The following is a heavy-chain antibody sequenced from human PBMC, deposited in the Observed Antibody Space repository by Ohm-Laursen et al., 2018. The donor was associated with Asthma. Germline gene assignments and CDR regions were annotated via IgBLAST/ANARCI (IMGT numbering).Heavy chain of an antibody. CDR1: GFTFSRYW. Sequence: GSLRLSCAASGFTFSRYWMHWVRQAPGMGLVWVSRLKSDGTETTYADSVKGRFTISRDNSKNTLYLQMNSLRAEDTAVYYCAKEVSGWGTFDYWGQGTLVTVSS. V-gene: IGHV3-74*01. J-gene: IGHJ4*02. CDR2: LKSDGTET. D-gene: IGHD6-19*01. CDR3: AKEVSGWGTFDY.